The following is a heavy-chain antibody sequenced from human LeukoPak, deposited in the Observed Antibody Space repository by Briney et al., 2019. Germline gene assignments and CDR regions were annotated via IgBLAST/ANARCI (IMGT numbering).Heavy chain of an antibody. J-gene: IGHJ5*02. CDR1: GGSISSYY. V-gene: IGHV4-59*01. CDR3: AREQSVAVAGTVYPWFGP. D-gene: IGHD6-19*01. CDR2: IYYSGST. Sequence: SETLSPTCTVSGGSISSYYWSWIRQPPGKGLEWIGYIYYSGSTNYNPSLKSRVTISVDTSKNQFSLKLSSVAAADTAVYYCAREQSVAVAGTVYPWFGPWGQGTLVTVSS.